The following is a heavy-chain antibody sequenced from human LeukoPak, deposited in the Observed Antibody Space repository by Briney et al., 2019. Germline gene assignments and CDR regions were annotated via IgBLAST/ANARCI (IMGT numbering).Heavy chain of an antibody. J-gene: IGHJ5*02. CDR3: AGEEHIVVVTAGFDP. D-gene: IGHD2-21*02. Sequence: GASVKVSCKASGYTFTSYAMHWVRQAPGQRLEWMGWINAGNGNTKYSQKFQGRVTITRDTSASTAYMELSSLRSEDTAVYYCAGEEHIVVVTAGFDPWGQGTLVTVSS. CDR1: GYTFTSYA. V-gene: IGHV1-3*01. CDR2: INAGNGNT.